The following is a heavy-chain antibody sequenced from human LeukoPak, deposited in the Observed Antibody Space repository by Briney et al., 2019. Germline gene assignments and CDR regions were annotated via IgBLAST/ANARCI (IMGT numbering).Heavy chain of an antibody. CDR3: AREGSSGYYHYVDY. Sequence: VASVKVSCKASGYXFTSYGISWVRQAPGQGLEWMGWISAYNGNTNYAQKLQGRVTMTTDTSTSTAYMELRSLRSDDTAVYYCAREGSSGYYHYVDYWGQGTLVTVSS. CDR1: GYXFTSYG. J-gene: IGHJ4*02. V-gene: IGHV1-18*01. CDR2: ISAYNGNT. D-gene: IGHD3-22*01.